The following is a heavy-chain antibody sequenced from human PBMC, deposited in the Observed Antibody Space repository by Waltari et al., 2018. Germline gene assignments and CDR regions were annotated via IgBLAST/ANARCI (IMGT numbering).Heavy chain of an antibody. Sequence: EVQLLESGGGLVQPGGSLRLSCAASGFTFNNYAMTWVRQAPGKVPEWVLSIMHSASYTYYRDSGKGRFTIARDNAGSTLYLQMNNLRAEDTAIYYCAKDSCEGRGGGSCYNPWGQGTLVTVSS. J-gene: IGHJ5*02. CDR2: IMHSASYT. V-gene: IGHV3-23*01. CDR3: AKDSCEGRGGGSCYNP. D-gene: IGHD2-15*01. CDR1: GFTFNNYA.